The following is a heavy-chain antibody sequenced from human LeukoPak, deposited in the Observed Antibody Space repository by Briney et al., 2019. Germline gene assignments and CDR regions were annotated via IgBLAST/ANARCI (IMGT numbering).Heavy chain of an antibody. J-gene: IGHJ4*02. V-gene: IGHV1-2*02. CDR1: GYTFTGYY. CDR2: INPNSGGT. CDR3: VRDLGGYSYGLYDY. D-gene: IGHD5-18*01. Sequence: GASVKVSCKASGYTFTGYYMHWVRQAPGQGLEWMGWINPNSGGTNYAQKFQGRVTMTRDTSISTAYMELSRLRSDDTAVYYCVRDLGGYSYGLYDYWGQGTLVTVSS.